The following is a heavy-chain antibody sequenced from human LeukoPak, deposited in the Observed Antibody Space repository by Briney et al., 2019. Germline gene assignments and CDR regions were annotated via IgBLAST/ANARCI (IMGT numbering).Heavy chain of an antibody. V-gene: IGHV3-43*02. CDR1: GFTFDDYA. CDR3: AKVPLKGYNYGYYFDY. J-gene: IGHJ4*02. D-gene: IGHD5-18*01. CDR2: ISGDGGST. Sequence: GGSLRLSCAASGFTFDDYAMHWVRQAPGKGLEWVSLISGDGGSTIYADSVKGRFTISRDNSRNSLYLRMNSLRTEDTALYYCAKVPLKGYNYGYYFDYWGQGTLVTVSS.